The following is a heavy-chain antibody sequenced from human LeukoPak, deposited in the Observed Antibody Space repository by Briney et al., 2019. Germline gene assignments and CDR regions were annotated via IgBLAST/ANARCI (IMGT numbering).Heavy chain of an antibody. D-gene: IGHD3-9*01. CDR3: ASVWLGAFDI. V-gene: IGHV3-20*01. CDR1: GFTFDDYG. J-gene: IGHJ3*02. CDR2: INWNGGST. Sequence: GGSLRLCCAASGFTFDDYGMSWVRQAPGKGLEWVSGINWNGGSTGYADSVKGRFTISRDNAKNSLYLQMNSLRAEDTALYHCASVWLGAFDIWGQGTMVTVSS.